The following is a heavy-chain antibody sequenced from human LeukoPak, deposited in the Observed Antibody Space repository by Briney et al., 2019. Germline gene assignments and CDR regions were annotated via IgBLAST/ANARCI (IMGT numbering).Heavy chain of an antibody. J-gene: IGHJ4*02. CDR3: ARDTYYDSSGYYYIPFDY. CDR2: IIPIFGTA. CDR1: GGTFSSYA. V-gene: IGHV1-69*13. D-gene: IGHD3-22*01. Sequence: EASVKVSCKASGGTFSSYAISWVRQAPGQGLEWMGGIIPIFGTANYAQKFQGRVTITADESTSTAYMELSSLRSEDTAVYYCARDTYYDSSGYYYIPFDYWGQGTLVTVSS.